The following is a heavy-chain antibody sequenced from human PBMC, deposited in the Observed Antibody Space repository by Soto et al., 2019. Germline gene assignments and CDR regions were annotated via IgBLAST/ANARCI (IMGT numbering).Heavy chain of an antibody. Sequence: GGSLRLSCAASGFTFSSYAMHWVRQAPGKGLEWVAVISYDGSNKYYADSVKGRFTISRDNSKNTLYLQMNSLRAEDTAVYYCASSSTYSGYDRDYWGQGTLVTVSS. D-gene: IGHD5-12*01. J-gene: IGHJ4*02. CDR1: GFTFSSYA. V-gene: IGHV3-30-3*01. CDR2: ISYDGSNK. CDR3: ASSSTYSGYDRDY.